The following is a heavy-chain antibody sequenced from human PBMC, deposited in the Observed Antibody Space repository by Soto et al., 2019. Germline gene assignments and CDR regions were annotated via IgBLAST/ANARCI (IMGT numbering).Heavy chain of an antibody. CDR3: ARSQSGDYEGCGY. J-gene: IGHJ4*02. V-gene: IGHV1-18*01. CDR1: GYTFTNYG. D-gene: IGHD4-17*01. Sequence: QVQLVQSGAEVKKPGASVKVSCKASGYTFTNYGINWVRQAPGQGLEWMGWISASNGNTNYAQRVQGRVIMTTDTSTCTAYMELRSLRSDDTAVYYCARSQSGDYEGCGYWGQGTLVTVSS. CDR2: ISASNGNT.